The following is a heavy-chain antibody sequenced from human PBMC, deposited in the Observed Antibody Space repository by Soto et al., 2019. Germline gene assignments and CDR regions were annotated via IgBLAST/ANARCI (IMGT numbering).Heavy chain of an antibody. CDR2: ISGSGGST. CDR1: GFTFSSYA. CDR3: AKAISYCTNGVCYFDPSLLEDADYFDY. J-gene: IGHJ4*02. V-gene: IGHV3-23*01. Sequence: GGSLRLSCAASGFTFSSYAMSWVRQAPGKGLEWVSAISGSGGSTYYADSVKGRFTISRDNSKNTLYLQMNSLRAEDTAVYYCAKAISYCTNGVCYFDPSLLEDADYFDYWGQGTLVTVSS. D-gene: IGHD2-8*01.